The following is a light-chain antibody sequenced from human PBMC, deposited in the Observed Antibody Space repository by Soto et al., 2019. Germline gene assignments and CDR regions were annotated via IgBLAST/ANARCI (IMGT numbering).Light chain of an antibody. CDR3: QMQSRVPV. V-gene: IGKV1-27*01. CDR1: QGIRNF. CDR2: AAS. J-gene: IGKJ3*01. Sequence: DIQMTQSPTSLSASVGDRVTITCRASQGIRNFVAWYQQKPGKAPKLLIYAASTLQSWVPSRFSGSGSGTALTLTIKSPQPEDVATHSCQMQSRVPVFGPGTKVEIK.